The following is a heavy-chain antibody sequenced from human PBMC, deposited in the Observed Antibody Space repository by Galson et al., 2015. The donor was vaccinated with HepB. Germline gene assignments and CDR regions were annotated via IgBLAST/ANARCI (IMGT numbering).Heavy chain of an antibody. CDR1: GFTFSSYS. CDR3: ARVREAYDSSGYYRWSDY. D-gene: IGHD3-22*01. V-gene: IGHV3-21*01. J-gene: IGHJ4*02. Sequence: SLRLSCAASGFTFSSYSMNWVRQAPGKGLEWVSSISSSSNYIYYADSVKGRFTISRDNAKSSLYLRMNNLRAEDTAVYYCARVREAYDSSGYYRWSDYWGQGTLVTVSS. CDR2: ISSSSNYI.